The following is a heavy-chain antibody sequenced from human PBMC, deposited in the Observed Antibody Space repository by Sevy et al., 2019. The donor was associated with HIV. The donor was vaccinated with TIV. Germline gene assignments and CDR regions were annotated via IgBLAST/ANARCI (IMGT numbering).Heavy chain of an antibody. CDR1: GGSISSYY. CDR3: ARLEFDSGSYYDMSAHFDY. D-gene: IGHD1-26*01. V-gene: IGHV4-59*12. J-gene: IGHJ4*02. Sequence: SETLSLTCTVSGGSISSYYWSWIRQPPGKGLEWIGYIYYSGSTNYKPSLKSRVTISVDTSKNQFSLKLSSVTAADTAVYYCARLEFDSGSYYDMSAHFDYWGQGTLVTVS. CDR2: IYYSGST.